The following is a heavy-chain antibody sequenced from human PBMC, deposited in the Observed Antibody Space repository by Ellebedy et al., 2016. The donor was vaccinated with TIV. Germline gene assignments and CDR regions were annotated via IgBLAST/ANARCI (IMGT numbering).Heavy chain of an antibody. CDR2: ISGSGGST. D-gene: IGHD5-12*01. CDR3: AKGIVANQYYFDY. CDR1: GFTFSSYA. J-gene: IGHJ4*02. V-gene: IGHV3-23*01. Sequence: GGSLRLSXAASGFTFSSYAMSWVRQAPGKGLEWVSAISGSGGSTYYADSVKGRFTISRDNSKNTLYLQMNSLRAEDTAVYYCAKGIVANQYYFDYWGQGTLVTVSS.